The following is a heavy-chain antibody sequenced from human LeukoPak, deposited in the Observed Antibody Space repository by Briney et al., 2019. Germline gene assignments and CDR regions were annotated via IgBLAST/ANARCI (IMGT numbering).Heavy chain of an antibody. D-gene: IGHD5-12*01. V-gene: IGHV3-11*03. Sequence: PGGSLRLSCAASGFTFSDYYMSWIRQAPGKGLEWVSYISSSSSYTNYADSVKGRFTISRDNAKNSLYLQINSLRAEDTAVYYCATRDIVATIDYWGQGTLVTVSS. CDR3: ATRDIVATIDY. CDR1: GFTFSDYY. J-gene: IGHJ4*02. CDR2: ISSSSSYT.